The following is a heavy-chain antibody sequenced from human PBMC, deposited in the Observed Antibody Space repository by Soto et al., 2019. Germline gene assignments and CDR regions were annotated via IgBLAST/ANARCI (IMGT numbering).Heavy chain of an antibody. CDR3: ARGYYYDSLFDY. Sequence: SETLSLTCPVSGGSISSGDYYWSWIRQPPGKGLEWIGYIYYSGSTYYNPSLKSRVTISVDTSKNQFSLKLSSVTAADTAVYYCARGYYYDSLFDYWGQGTLVTVSS. CDR1: GGSISSGDYY. D-gene: IGHD3-22*01. J-gene: IGHJ4*02. CDR2: IYYSGST. V-gene: IGHV4-30-4*01.